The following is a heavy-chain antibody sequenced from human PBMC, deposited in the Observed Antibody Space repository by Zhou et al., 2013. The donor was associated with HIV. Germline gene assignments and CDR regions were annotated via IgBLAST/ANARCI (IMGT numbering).Heavy chain of an antibody. CDR1: GGTFSSYA. CDR3: ASGSQDMRAFTWLADN. D-gene: IGHD2-15*01. V-gene: IGHV1-69*14. J-gene: IGHJ4*02. CDR2: VIPGLGVA. Sequence: QVQLVQSGAEVKKPGSSVKVSCKASGGTFSSYAISWVRQAPGQGLDWVGAVIPGLGVAHYSRRFQGRVTISADKSQTLCYLELTSLTVDDTAVYYCASGSQDMRAFTWLADNWGQGTLVIVSS.